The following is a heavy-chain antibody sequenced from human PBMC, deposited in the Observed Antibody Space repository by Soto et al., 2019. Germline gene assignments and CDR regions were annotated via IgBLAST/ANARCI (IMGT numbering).Heavy chain of an antibody. CDR3: AKDLSDPHDAFDI. V-gene: IGHV3-23*01. CDR2: ISGSGGST. Sequence: QLGGSLRLSCAASGLTFSSYAMSWVRQAPGKGLECVSAISGSGGSTYYADSVKGRFTMSIDNSKNTLYLQMNSLRAEDTAVYYCAKDLSDPHDAFDIWGQGTMVTVSS. J-gene: IGHJ3*02. CDR1: GLTFSSYA.